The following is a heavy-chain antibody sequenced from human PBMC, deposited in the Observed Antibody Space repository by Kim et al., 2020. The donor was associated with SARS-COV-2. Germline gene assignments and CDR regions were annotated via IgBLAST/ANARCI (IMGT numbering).Heavy chain of an antibody. J-gene: IGHJ4*02. Sequence: TEKDRFTISRDNTKNTVHLQVNSLGVEDTAVYYCAKRAATGTGPGYFDYWGQGTLVTVSS. CDR3: AKRAATGTGPGYFDY. V-gene: IGHV3-23*01. D-gene: IGHD1-1*01.